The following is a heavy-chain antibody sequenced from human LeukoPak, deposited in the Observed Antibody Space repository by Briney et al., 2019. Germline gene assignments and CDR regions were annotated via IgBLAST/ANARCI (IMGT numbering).Heavy chain of an antibody. V-gene: IGHV4-30-2*01. D-gene: IGHD2-21*01. CDR3: ARMVVDITRWVDP. Sequence: SETLSLTCDVSGDSMSSSRFAWSWLRQAPGKGLEWIGYSYHGGSTHYNPSLQGRVRRSVERSKKQFSLRVNPLTAAGTAVYYCARMVVDITRWVDPWGQGTLVTVSS. J-gene: IGHJ5*02. CDR2: SYHGGST. CDR1: GDSMSSSRFA.